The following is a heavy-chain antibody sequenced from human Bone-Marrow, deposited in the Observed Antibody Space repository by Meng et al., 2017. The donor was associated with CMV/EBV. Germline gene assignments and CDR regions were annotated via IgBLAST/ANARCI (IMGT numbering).Heavy chain of an antibody. D-gene: IGHD3-3*01. Sequence: GESLKISCAASGFTFSSYAMHWVRQAPGKGLEWVAVISYDGSNKYYADSVKGRFTISRDNSKNTLYLQMNSLRAEDTAVYYCAKVWAYYDFWSGLDVWGQGTTVTVSS. CDR2: ISYDGSNK. CDR1: GFTFSSYA. CDR3: AKVWAYYDFWSGLDV. J-gene: IGHJ6*02. V-gene: IGHV3-30-3*01.